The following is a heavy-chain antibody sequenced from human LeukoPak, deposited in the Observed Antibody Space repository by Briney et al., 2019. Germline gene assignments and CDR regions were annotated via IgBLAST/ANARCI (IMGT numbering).Heavy chain of an antibody. CDR3: ARGINRVLDY. CDR1: GDSVSSNSAA. J-gene: IGHJ4*02. Sequence: SQTLSLTCAISGDSVSSNSAAWYWIRLSPSRGLEWLGRTYYRSKWYNDSALSVKSRITINPDTSKNQFSLQLDSVTSEDTAMYYCARGINRVLDYWGQGTLVTVSS. V-gene: IGHV6-1*01. D-gene: IGHD3-10*01. CDR2: TYYRSKWYN.